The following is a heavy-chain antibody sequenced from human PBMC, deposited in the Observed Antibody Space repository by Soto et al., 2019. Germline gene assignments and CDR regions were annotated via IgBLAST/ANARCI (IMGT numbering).Heavy chain of an antibody. J-gene: IGHJ5*02. CDR1: GYTFSSSG. Sequence: ASVKVSCKASGYTFSSSGISWLRQAPGQGLEWMGWINTNNGNTHFAQKFQGRVTMTSDTSTSTAYMELKSLTSDDTAVYYCAKGNNWNYAFDPWG. CDR3: AKGNNWNYAFDP. D-gene: IGHD1-7*01. CDR2: INTNNGNT. V-gene: IGHV1-18*01.